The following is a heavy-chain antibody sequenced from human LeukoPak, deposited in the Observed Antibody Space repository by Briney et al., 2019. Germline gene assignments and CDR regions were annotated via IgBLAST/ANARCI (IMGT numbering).Heavy chain of an antibody. D-gene: IGHD2-15*01. Sequence: ASVKVSCKASGYTFTGYYMHWVRQAPGPGLEGMGWINPNSCGTNYAQKFQVRVTMTRDTSISTAYMELSRLRSDDTAVYYCARDNRKTYCSGGSCYNYYYYYYGMDVWGQGTTVTVSS. CDR1: GYTFTGYY. CDR3: ARDNRKTYCSGGSCYNYYYYYYGMDV. V-gene: IGHV1-2*02. J-gene: IGHJ6*02. CDR2: INPNSCGT.